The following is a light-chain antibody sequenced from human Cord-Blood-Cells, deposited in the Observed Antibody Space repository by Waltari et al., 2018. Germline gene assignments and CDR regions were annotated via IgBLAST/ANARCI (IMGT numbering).Light chain of an antibody. CDR1: KLGDKY. CDR3: QAWDSSTAYRV. Sequence: SYELTQPPSVSVSPGQTASITCSGDKLGDKYACWYQQKPGQSPVLVIYQDSKRPSGIPGRFSCSNSGNTATLTISGTQAMDYADYYCQAWDSSTAYRVFGGGTKLTVL. V-gene: IGLV3-1*01. CDR2: QDS. J-gene: IGLJ3*02.